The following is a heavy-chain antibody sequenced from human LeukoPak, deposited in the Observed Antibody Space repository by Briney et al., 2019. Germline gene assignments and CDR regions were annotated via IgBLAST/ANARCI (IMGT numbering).Heavy chain of an antibody. CDR1: GGSISSSSYY. Sequence: SETLSLSCTVSGGSISSSSYYWGWIRQPPGKGLEWIGSIYYSGSTYYNPSLKSRVTISVDTSKNQFSLKLSSVTAADTAVYYCARLRRLAVAGLFDYWGQGTLVTVSS. V-gene: IGHV4-39*07. D-gene: IGHD6-19*01. CDR2: IYYSGST. J-gene: IGHJ4*02. CDR3: ARLRRLAVAGLFDY.